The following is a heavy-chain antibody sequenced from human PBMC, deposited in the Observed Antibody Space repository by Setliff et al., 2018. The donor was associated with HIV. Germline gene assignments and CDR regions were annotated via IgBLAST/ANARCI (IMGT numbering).Heavy chain of an antibody. J-gene: IGHJ4*02. CDR2: INGGSGKM. CDR3: AKEGGAGGWARLDY. Sequence: ASVKVSCKASGYTFSTSGMHWMRQAPGQRLEWMGCINGGSGKMEYSQKFQNRVTITRDTSASTDYLEVSSLRSEDTAVYYCAKEGGAGGWARLDYWGQGTLVTVSS. V-gene: IGHV1-3*01. D-gene: IGHD6-19*01. CDR1: GYTFSTSG.